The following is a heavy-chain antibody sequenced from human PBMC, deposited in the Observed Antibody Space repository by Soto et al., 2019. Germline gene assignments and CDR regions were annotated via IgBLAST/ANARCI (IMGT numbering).Heavy chain of an antibody. V-gene: IGHV5-51*01. D-gene: IGHD2-2*02. J-gene: IGHJ6*02. CDR2: IDPVDPDT. CDR1: VYIRNTDW. Sequence: GESLKISCKASVYIRNTDWISWVRQKPGKGLEWMGRIDPVDPDTRYSPSFQGQVTISADKSISTAYLQWSSLKASDTAMYYCARQRVRYCSSTSCYTAKYYYYGMDVWGQGTTVTSP. CDR3: ARQRVRYCSSTSCYTAKYYYYGMDV.